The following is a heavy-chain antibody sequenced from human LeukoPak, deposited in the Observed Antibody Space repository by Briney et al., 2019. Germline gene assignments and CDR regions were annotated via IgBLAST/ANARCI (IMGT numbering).Heavy chain of an antibody. CDR1: DGSFSGYY. CDR3: ASYSSPSADYYYGMDV. J-gene: IGHJ6*02. CDR2: INHSGST. Sequence: SETLSLTCAVYDGSFSGYYWSWIRQPPGKGLEWIGEINHSGSTNYNPSLKSRVTISVDTSKNQFSLKLSSVTAADTAVYYCASYSSPSADYYYGMDVWGQGTTVTVSS. D-gene: IGHD6-6*01. V-gene: IGHV4-34*01.